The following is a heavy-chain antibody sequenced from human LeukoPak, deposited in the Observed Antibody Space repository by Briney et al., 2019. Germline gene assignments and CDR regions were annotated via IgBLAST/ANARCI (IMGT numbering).Heavy chain of an antibody. Sequence: ASVKVSCKASGYTFTSYYMHWVRQAPGQGLEWMGIINPSGGGTSYAQKFQGRVTMTRDTSTSTVYMELSSLRSEDTAVYYCARDRVRFLEWLSTPYYFDYWGQGTLVTVSS. CDR2: INPSGGGT. CDR3: ARDRVRFLEWLSTPYYFDY. CDR1: GYTFTSYY. V-gene: IGHV1-46*01. J-gene: IGHJ4*02. D-gene: IGHD3-3*01.